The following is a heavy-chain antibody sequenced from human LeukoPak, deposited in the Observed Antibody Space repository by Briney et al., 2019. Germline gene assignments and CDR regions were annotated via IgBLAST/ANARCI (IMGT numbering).Heavy chain of an antibody. V-gene: IGHV4-59*11. CDR1: GGSISSHY. J-gene: IGHJ5*02. D-gene: IGHD6-19*01. CDR3: ARDKVAVDGPRFDP. Sequence: SETLSLTCLVSGGSISSHYWTWIRQPPGKGLEWFGYISYSGSTNYNPSLKSRVTMSVDTSKNHFSLKLASVTAADTAVYYCARDKVAVDGPRFDPWGQGTLVTVSS. CDR2: ISYSGST.